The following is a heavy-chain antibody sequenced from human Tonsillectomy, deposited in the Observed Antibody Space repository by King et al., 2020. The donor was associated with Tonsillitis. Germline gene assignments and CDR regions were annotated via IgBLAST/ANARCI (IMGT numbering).Heavy chain of an antibody. D-gene: IGHD6-19*01. CDR1: GFTFGDFG. Sequence: EVQLVESGGGLLQPGRSRRLSCTASGFTFGDFGMTWFRQGPGKGLEWVGFIRSTAYGGTAEYAASGKGRFTISRDDSKSIAFLQINILKTEDTAFYYCTRDSEAVAGITQDYWGQGTLVTASS. J-gene: IGHJ4*02. CDR2: IRSTAYGGTA. CDR3: TRDSEAVAGITQDY. V-gene: IGHV3-49*03.